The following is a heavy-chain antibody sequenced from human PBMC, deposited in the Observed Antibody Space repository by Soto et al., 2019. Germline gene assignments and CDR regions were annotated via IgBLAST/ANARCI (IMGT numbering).Heavy chain of an antibody. Sequence: PSETLSLTXTVSGGSISSSSYYWGWIRQPPGKGLEWIGSIYYSGSTYYNPSLKSRVTISVDTSKNQFSLKLSSVTAADTAVYYCARQFQAVIDYWGQGTLVTVSS. CDR3: ARQFQAVIDY. J-gene: IGHJ4*02. CDR2: IYYSGST. D-gene: IGHD6-25*01. V-gene: IGHV4-39*01. CDR1: GGSISSSSYY.